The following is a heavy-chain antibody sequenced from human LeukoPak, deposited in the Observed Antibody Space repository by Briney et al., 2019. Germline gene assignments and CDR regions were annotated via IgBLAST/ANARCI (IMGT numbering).Heavy chain of an antibody. J-gene: IGHJ6*03. CDR3: ARVVVATQIYYYYYMDV. CDR1: GYTFTSYG. V-gene: IGHV1-18*01. Sequence: GASVKVSCKASGYTFTSYGISWVRQAPGQGLEWMGWISAYNGNTNYAQKLQGRVTMTTDTSTSTAYMELRSLRSDDTAVYYCARVVVATQIYYYYYMDVWGKGTTVTVSS. D-gene: IGHD2-15*01. CDR2: ISAYNGNT.